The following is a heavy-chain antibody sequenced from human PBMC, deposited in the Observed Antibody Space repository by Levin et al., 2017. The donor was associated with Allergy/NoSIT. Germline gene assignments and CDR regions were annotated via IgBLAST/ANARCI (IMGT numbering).Heavy chain of an antibody. Sequence: AASVKVSCKASGYTFTSYDINWVRQATGQGLEWMGWMNPNSGNTGYAQKFQGRVTMTRNTSISTAYMELSSLRSEDTAVYYCARVKGGARRWRWFDPWGQGTLVTVSS. J-gene: IGHJ5*02. V-gene: IGHV1-8*01. CDR3: ARVKGGARRWRWFDP. CDR2: MNPNSGNT. D-gene: IGHD6-6*01. CDR1: GYTFTSYD.